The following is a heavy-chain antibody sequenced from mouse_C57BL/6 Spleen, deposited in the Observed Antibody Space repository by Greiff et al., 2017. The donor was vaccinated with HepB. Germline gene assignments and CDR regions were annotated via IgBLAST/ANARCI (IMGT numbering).Heavy chain of an antibody. D-gene: IGHD1-1*01. CDR3: ARSPDYYGSSYGYFDY. CDR1: GYTFTDSY. Sequence: EVQLQQSGPELVKPGASVKISCKASGYTFTDSYMNWVKQSHGKSLEWIGDINPNNGGTSYNQKFKGKATLTVDKSSSTAYMELRSLTSEDSAVYYCARSPDYYGSSYGYFDYWGQGTTLTVSS. CDR2: INPNNGGT. J-gene: IGHJ2*01. V-gene: IGHV1-26*01.